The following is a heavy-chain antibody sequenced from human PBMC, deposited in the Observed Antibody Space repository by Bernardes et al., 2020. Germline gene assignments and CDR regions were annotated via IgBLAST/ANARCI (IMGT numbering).Heavy chain of an antibody. D-gene: IGHD3-22*01. Sequence: ASVKVSCKASGYTFTSYDINWVRQATGQGREWMGWMNPNSGNTGYAQKFQGRVTMTRNTSISTAYMELSSLRSEDTAVYYCARGDSSGYYGYFDYWGQGTLVTVSS. J-gene: IGHJ4*02. V-gene: IGHV1-8*01. CDR3: ARGDSSGYYGYFDY. CDR2: MNPNSGNT. CDR1: GYTFTSYD.